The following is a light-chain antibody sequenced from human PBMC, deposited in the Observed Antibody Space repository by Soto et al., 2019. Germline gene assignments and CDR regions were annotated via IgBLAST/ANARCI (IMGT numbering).Light chain of an antibody. Sequence: EIVLTQSPGTLSLSPGERATLSCRASQSVTGSSLAWYQHKPGQAPRLLIYGASSRATGIPDRFSGSGSGTDFTFIISRLEVGDFGMYYCHQYGCFPHTFGQGTELESK. V-gene: IGKV3-20*01. CDR1: QSVTGSS. J-gene: IGKJ2*01. CDR2: GAS. CDR3: HQYGCFPHT.